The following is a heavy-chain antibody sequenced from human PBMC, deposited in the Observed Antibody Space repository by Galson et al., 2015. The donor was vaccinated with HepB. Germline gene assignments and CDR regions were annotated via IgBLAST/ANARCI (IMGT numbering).Heavy chain of an antibody. CDR1: GFTFGDYA. D-gene: IGHD1-26*01. Sequence: SLRLSCAASGFTFGDYAMSWVRQAPGKGLEWVGFIRSKAYGGTTEYAASVKGRFTISRDDSKSIAYLQMNSLQTEDTAVYYCTRDGGSRIVGATTPYYFDYWGQGTLVTVSS. V-gene: IGHV3-49*04. CDR2: IRSKAYGGTT. J-gene: IGHJ4*02. CDR3: TRDGGSRIVGATTPYYFDY.